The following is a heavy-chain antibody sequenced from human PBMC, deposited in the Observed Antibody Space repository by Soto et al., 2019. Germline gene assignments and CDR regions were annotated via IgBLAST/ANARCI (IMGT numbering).Heavy chain of an antibody. CDR2: IIPIFGTA. J-gene: IGHJ6*02. CDR3: ARGCSSTSCRGHYYYGMDV. V-gene: IGHV1-69*01. CDR1: GGTFSSYA. D-gene: IGHD2-2*01. Sequence: KVSCKASGGTFSSYAISWVRQAPGQGLEWMGGIIPIFGTANYAQRFQGRVTITADESTSTAYMELSSLRSEDTAVYYCARGCSSTSCRGHYYYGMDVWGQGTTVTVSS.